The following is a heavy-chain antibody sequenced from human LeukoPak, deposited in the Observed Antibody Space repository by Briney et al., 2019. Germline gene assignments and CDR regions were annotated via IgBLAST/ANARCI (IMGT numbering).Heavy chain of an antibody. CDR1: GYTFTGYY. D-gene: IGHD3-3*01. V-gene: IGHV1-2*02. CDR2: INPNSGGT. CDR3: ARGPSNFYDFWSGYYDY. J-gene: IGHJ4*02. Sequence: ASVKVSCKASGYTFTGYYMHWVRQAPGQGLEWMGWINPNSGGTNYAQKFQGRVTMTRDTSISTAYMELSRLRSDDTAVYYCARGPSNFYDFWSGYYDYWGQGTLVTVSS.